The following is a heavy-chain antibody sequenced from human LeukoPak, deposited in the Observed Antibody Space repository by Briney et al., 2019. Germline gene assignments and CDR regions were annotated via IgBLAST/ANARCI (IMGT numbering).Heavy chain of an antibody. V-gene: IGHV4-59*01. CDR3: ARGTGSYFTPYYLDY. J-gene: IGHJ4*02. CDR1: GGSTSTYY. D-gene: IGHD1-26*01. CDR2: IYFSGSI. Sequence: SETLSLTCTVSGGSTSTYYWNWIRPPPRKGLPWIGYIYFSGSINYNRSLTSRVTISVDTSKNQFSLRLNSGTAADTAVYYCARGTGSYFTPYYLDYWGQGTLVTVSS.